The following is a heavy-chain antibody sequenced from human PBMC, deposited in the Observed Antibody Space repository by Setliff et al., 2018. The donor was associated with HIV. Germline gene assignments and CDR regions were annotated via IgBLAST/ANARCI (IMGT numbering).Heavy chain of an antibody. J-gene: IGHJ4*02. V-gene: IGHV1-2*02. CDR3: ARGFRFRGIAAAAAFDY. Sequence: ASVKVSCQASGYTFTGYYMHWVRQAPGQGLEGMGWINPNSGGTNYAQKFQGRVTMTRDTSISTAYMELSRPRSDDTAVYYCARGFRFRGIAAAAAFDYWGQGTLVTVSS. CDR2: INPNSGGT. CDR1: GYTFTGYY. D-gene: IGHD6-13*01.